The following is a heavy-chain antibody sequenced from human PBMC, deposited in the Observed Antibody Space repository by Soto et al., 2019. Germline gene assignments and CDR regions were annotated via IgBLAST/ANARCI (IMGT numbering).Heavy chain of an antibody. D-gene: IGHD6-6*01. CDR1: GFTLSGYA. CDR2: ISSNGVGT. CDR3: ARRARPDVYYMDV. V-gene: IGHV3-64*01. Sequence: EVHLAESGGGLAQPGGFLRLSCAASGFTLSGYAMDWVRQAPGKGLEYVSGISSNGVGTYYANSVQGRFTISRDNSKNTVYLQLGSLSPDDMAVYYCARRARPDVYYMDVWGKGTTVTVSS. J-gene: IGHJ6*03.